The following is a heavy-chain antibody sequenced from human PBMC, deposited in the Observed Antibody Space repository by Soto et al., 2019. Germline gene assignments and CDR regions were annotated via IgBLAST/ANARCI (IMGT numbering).Heavy chain of an antibody. CDR1: GSTVSYNC. V-gene: IGHV3-53*01. Sequence: PGGSLSLSCAVSGSTVSYNCMNWVRQAPGKGLEWVSVIYRGGDTFYADSVKGRFTISRDNSKNTLYLQMNSLRAEDTAVYYCARGMYGSGSYYIGDAFDMWGQGTMVTVSS. J-gene: IGHJ3*02. D-gene: IGHD3-10*01. CDR2: IYRGGDT. CDR3: ARGMYGSGSYYIGDAFDM.